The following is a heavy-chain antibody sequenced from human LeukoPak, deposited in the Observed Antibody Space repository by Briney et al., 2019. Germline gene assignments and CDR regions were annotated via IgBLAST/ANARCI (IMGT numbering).Heavy chain of an antibody. J-gene: IGHJ4*02. CDR1: GFTLSSYA. Sequence: PGGSLRLSCAASGFTLSSYAMSWVPQAPGKGREWVSDIGGRGGRTYYADSVKGRFTISRDNSKNTLYLQMNSLRAEDTAVYYCAKDWDTAMVTAYFDYWGQGTLVTVSS. D-gene: IGHD5-18*01. CDR2: IGGRGGRT. CDR3: AKDWDTAMVTAYFDY. V-gene: IGHV3-23*01.